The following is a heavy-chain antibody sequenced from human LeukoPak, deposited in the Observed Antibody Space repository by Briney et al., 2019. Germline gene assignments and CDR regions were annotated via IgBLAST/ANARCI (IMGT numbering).Heavy chain of an antibody. V-gene: IGHV3-30*03. CDR1: GFTFSSYW. CDR3: ARGSE. Sequence: GGSLRLSCTASGFTFSSYWMTWVRQAPGKGLEWVAVISYDGSNKYYADSVKGRFTISRDNSKNTLYLQMNSLRAEDTAVYYCARGSEWGQGTLVTVSS. J-gene: IGHJ4*02. CDR2: ISYDGSNK.